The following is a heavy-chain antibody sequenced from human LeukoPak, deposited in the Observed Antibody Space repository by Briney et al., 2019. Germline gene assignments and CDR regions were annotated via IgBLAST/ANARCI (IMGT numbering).Heavy chain of an antibody. CDR3: AKDRDIVVVPLFDP. Sequence: GGSLRLSCAASGFTLSSYAMSWVRQAPGKGLEWVSAISGSGGSTYYADSVKGRFTISRDNSKNTLYLQMNSLRAEDTAVYYCAKDRDIVVVPLFDPWGQGTLVTVSS. CDR2: ISGSGGST. V-gene: IGHV3-23*01. CDR1: GFTLSSYA. D-gene: IGHD2-2*01. J-gene: IGHJ5*02.